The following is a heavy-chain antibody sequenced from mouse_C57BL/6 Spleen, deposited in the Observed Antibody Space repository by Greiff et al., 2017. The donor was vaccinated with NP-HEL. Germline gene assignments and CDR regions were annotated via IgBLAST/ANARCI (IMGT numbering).Heavy chain of an antibody. CDR1: GFTFSSYA. Sequence: DVMLVESGGGLVKPGGSLKLSCAASGFTFSSYAMSWVRQTPEKRLEWVATISDGGSYTYYPDNVKGRFTISRDNAKNNLYLQMSHLKSEDTAMYYCARDYYGSSYRAMDYWGQGTSVTVSS. D-gene: IGHD1-1*01. CDR2: ISDGGSYT. CDR3: ARDYYGSSYRAMDY. J-gene: IGHJ4*01. V-gene: IGHV5-4*03.